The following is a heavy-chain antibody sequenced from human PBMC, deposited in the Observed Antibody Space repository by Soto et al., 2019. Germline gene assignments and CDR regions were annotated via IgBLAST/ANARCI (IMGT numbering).Heavy chain of an antibody. J-gene: IGHJ4*02. CDR2: IYYSGST. D-gene: IGHD3-9*01. CDR1: GGSISSGGYF. V-gene: IGHV4-31*03. CDR3: ARGVSYYDILTGYYFFDY. Sequence: ASETLSLTCTVSGGSISSGGYFWSWIRQHPGKGLEWIGYIYYSGSTYYNPSLKSRVTISVDTSKNQFSLKLSSVTAADTAVYYCARGVSYYDILTGYYFFDYWGQGTLVTVSS.